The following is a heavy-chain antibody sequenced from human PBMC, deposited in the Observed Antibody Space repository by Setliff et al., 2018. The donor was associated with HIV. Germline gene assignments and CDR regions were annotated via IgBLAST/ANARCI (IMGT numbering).Heavy chain of an antibody. CDR1: GFTFTDAW. Sequence: GGSLRLSCEASGFTFTDAWMNWVRQAPGKGLEWVGRIKSKSDGETTDYAAPVEGRFTISRHDSRETVYLQMNSLKSEDTAVYYCADYGPLGVIWGQGTSVTVSS. D-gene: IGHD4-17*01. CDR2: IKSKSDGETT. CDR3: ADYGPLGVI. V-gene: IGHV3-15*01. J-gene: IGHJ4*02.